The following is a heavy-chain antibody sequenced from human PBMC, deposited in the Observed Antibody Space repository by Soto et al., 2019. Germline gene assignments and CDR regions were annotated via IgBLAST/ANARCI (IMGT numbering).Heavy chain of an antibody. CDR2: IFYSGTT. V-gene: IGHV4-39*01. D-gene: IGHD3-3*01. CDR1: GDSVNNNDFY. J-gene: IGHJ5*02. CDR3: ARLDFRSGYYGGRFDP. Sequence: SETLSLTCTVSGDSVNNNDFYWAWIRQPPGNGLEWVVTIFYSGTTYHNPSLKGRVTASVDRSENQFSLKLTSVTASDTAVYYCARLDFRSGYYGGRFDPWGQGTLVTVSS.